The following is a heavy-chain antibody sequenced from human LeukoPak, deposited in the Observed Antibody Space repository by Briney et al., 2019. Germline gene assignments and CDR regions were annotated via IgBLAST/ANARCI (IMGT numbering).Heavy chain of an antibody. V-gene: IGHV3-7*03. Sequence: GGCLRLSCAASGFTFSSYAMNWVRQAPGKGLEWVANIKQDGSEKYYVDSVKGRFTISRDNAKNSLYLQMNSLRAEDTAVYYCAKGGSYYYDSSGYYNWGQGTLVTVSS. CDR2: IKQDGSEK. CDR1: GFTFSSYA. J-gene: IGHJ4*02. CDR3: AKGGSYYYDSSGYYN. D-gene: IGHD3-22*01.